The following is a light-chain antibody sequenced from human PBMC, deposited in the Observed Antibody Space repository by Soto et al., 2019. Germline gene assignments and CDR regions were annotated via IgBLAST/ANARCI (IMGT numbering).Light chain of an antibody. V-gene: IGLV7-43*01. CDR2: STN. Sequence: QAVVTQEPSLTVSPGGTVTLTCASTTGAVTSGYYPNWFQQKPGQPPRALIYSTNYKHSWTPARFSGSLLGDKAALTLSGAQPEDEADYYCLLYFGGAQLGVFGGGTKLTVL. CDR3: LLYFGGAQLGV. CDR1: TGAVTSGYY. J-gene: IGLJ3*02.